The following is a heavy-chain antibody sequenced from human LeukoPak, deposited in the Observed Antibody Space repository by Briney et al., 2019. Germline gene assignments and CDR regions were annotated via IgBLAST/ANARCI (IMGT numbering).Heavy chain of an antibody. D-gene: IGHD6-13*01. Sequence: GGSLRLSCAASGFTFSRYWLTWVRQAPGKGLEWVSAISGSGGSTYYADSVKGRFTISRDNSKNTLYLQMNSLRAEDTAVYYCAKAYSSSWYWGVWFDPWGQGTLVTVSS. CDR2: ISGSGGST. V-gene: IGHV3-23*01. CDR3: AKAYSSSWYWGVWFDP. J-gene: IGHJ5*02. CDR1: GFTFSRYW.